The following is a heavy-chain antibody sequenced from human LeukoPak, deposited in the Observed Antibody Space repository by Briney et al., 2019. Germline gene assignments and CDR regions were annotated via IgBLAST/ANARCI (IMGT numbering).Heavy chain of an antibody. D-gene: IGHD2-15*01. CDR1: GFTVSSNY. J-gene: IGHJ3*02. CDR3: ARVGAGYCSGGSCYRGAFDI. V-gene: IGHV3-33*08. Sequence: GGSLRLSCAVSGFTVSSNYMSWVRQAPGKGLEWVAVIWYDGSNKYYADSVKGRFTISRDNSKNTLYLQMNSLRAEDTAVYYCARVGAGYCSGGSCYRGAFDIWGQGTMVTVSS. CDR2: IWYDGSNK.